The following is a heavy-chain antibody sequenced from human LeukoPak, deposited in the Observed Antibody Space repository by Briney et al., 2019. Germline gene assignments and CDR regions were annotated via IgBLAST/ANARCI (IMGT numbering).Heavy chain of an antibody. Sequence: PWRSLRLSCTASGFTFGDYAMSWVRQAPGKGLEWVGFIRSKAYGGTTEYAASVKGRFTISRDDSKSIAYLQMNSLKTEDTAVYYCTRDGTRDGYNYKVNWFDPWGQGTLVTVSS. CDR2: IRSKAYGGTT. D-gene: IGHD5-24*01. J-gene: IGHJ5*02. V-gene: IGHV3-49*04. CDR3: TRDGTRDGYNYKVNWFDP. CDR1: GFTFGDYA.